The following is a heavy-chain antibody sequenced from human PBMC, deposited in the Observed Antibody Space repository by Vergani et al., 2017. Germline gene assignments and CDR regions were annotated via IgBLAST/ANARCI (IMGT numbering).Heavy chain of an antibody. CDR1: GGSISSYY. CDR3: ASQRPYYDILTGYFGGWFDP. J-gene: IGHJ5*02. Sequence: QVQLQESGPGLVKPSETLSLTCTVSGGSISSYYWSWIRQPPGKGLEWIGYIYYSGSTNYNPSLKGRVTISVDTSKNQFSLKLSSVTAADTAVYYCASQRPYYDILTGYFGGWFDPWGQGTLVTVSS. CDR2: IYYSGST. D-gene: IGHD3-9*01. V-gene: IGHV4-59*01.